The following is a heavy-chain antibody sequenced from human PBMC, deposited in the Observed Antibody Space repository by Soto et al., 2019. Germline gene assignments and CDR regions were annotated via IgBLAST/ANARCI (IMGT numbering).Heavy chain of an antibody. CDR2: VSGGGGTT. CDR1: GFTFISYG. D-gene: IGHD6-19*01. J-gene: IGHJ4*02. CDR3: TTDGARLIAVAAYDY. V-gene: IGHV3-23*01. Sequence: AGGSLRLSCAASGFTFISYGMSWVRQAPGKGLEWVSAVSGGGGTTYYADSVKGRFTISRDNSKNMMYLQMSSLKTEDTAVYYCTTDGARLIAVAAYDYWGQGTLVTVSS.